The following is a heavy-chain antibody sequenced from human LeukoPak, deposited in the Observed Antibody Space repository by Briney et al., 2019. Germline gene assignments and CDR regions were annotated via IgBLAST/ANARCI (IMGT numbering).Heavy chain of an antibody. CDR2: IYYSGST. V-gene: IGHV4-39*01. CDR3: ASITMVRGVTEGDY. J-gene: IGHJ4*02. CDR1: GGSISSSSYY. Sequence: SETLSLTCTVSGGSISSSSYYWGWIRQPPGKGLEWIGSIYYSGSTYYNPSLKSRVTISVDRSKNQFSLKLSSVTAADTAVYYCASITMVRGVTEGDYWGQGTLVTVSS. D-gene: IGHD3-10*01.